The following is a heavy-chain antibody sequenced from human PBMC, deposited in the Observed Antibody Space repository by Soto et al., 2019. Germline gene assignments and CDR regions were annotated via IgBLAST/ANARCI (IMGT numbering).Heavy chain of an antibody. CDR3: ARSDNYVPFDH. Sequence: PSETLSLTCTVSGGSISSSSYYWGWIRQPPGKGLEWIGSIYYSGSTYYNPSLKSRVTISVDTSKNQFSLKLSSVIAADTAVYYCARSDNYVPFDHWGQGTLVTVSS. CDR2: IYYSGST. V-gene: IGHV4-39*01. CDR1: GGSISSSSYY. D-gene: IGHD4-4*01. J-gene: IGHJ4*02.